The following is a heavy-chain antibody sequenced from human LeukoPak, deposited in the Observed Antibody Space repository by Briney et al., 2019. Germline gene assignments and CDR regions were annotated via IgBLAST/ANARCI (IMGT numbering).Heavy chain of an antibody. CDR1: GGTFSSYA. CDR2: IIPIFGTA. J-gene: IGHJ5*02. D-gene: IGHD2-2*01. CDR3: AREGGAFALTSFDP. Sequence: ASVKVSCKASGGTFSSYAISWVRQAPGQGLEWMGGIIPIFGTANYAQKFQGRVTITADESTSTAYMELSSLRSEDTAVYYCAREGGAFALTSFDPWGQGTLVTVSS. V-gene: IGHV1-69*01.